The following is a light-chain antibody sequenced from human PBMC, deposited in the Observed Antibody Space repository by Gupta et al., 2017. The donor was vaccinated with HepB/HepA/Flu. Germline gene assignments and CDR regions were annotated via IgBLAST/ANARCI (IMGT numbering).Light chain of an antibody. Sequence: SYELTQPPSVSVSPGQTASRTCPGDKLGDKYACWYQQKPGQSPVLVIYQDSKRPSGSPDRFSGSNSGNTATLTISGTQAMDEADYYCQAWDSSTAFYVFGTGTKVTVL. V-gene: IGLV3-1*01. CDR1: KLGDKY. CDR3: QAWDSSTAFYV. CDR2: QDS. J-gene: IGLJ1*01.